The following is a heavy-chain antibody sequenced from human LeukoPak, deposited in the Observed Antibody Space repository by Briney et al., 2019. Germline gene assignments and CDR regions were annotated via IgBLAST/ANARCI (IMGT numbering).Heavy chain of an antibody. V-gene: IGHV3-30-3*01. D-gene: IGHD3-9*01. CDR2: MSYDGSKK. Sequence: PGGSLRLSCAASGFTFSSYPMHWVRQAPGKGLEWVAAMSYDGSKKYYADSVKGRFTISRDNSKNTLYLQMNSLRTEDTAVYFCARANSFWLNSNLDYWGQGTLVTVSS. J-gene: IGHJ4*02. CDR3: ARANSFWLNSNLDY. CDR1: GFTFSSYP.